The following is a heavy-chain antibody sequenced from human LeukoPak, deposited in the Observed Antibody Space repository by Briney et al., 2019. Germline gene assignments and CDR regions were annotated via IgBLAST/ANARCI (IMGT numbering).Heavy chain of an antibody. D-gene: IGHD4-23*01. V-gene: IGHV3-11*01. Sequence: GGSLRLSCAASGFTFSDYYMSWIRQAPGKGLEWVSYISGSGITVYYAASVRGRFTISRDNAKNSLFLQMNSLRAEDTAVYYCARDRGNSDPGDWFDSWGQGTLVTVSS. CDR3: ARDRGNSDPGDWFDS. CDR1: GFTFSDYY. J-gene: IGHJ5*01. CDR2: ISGSGITV.